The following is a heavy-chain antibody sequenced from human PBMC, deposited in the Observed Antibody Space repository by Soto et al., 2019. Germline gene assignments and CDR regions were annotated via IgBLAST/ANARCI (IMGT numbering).Heavy chain of an antibody. J-gene: IGHJ6*03. CDR3: ATAGMGWNYGGGYYYYYMDV. D-gene: IGHD1-7*01. CDR2: FDPEDGET. Sequence: ASVKVSCKVSGYTLTEISMHWVRQAPGKRVEWLGGFDPEDGETIYAQKFQGRVTMTEDTSTDTAYMELSSLRSEDTAVYYCATAGMGWNYGGGYYYYYMDVWGKGTTVTVSS. V-gene: IGHV1-24*01. CDR1: GYTLTEIS.